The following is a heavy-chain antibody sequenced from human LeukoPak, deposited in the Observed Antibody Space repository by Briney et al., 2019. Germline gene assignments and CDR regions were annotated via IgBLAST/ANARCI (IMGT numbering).Heavy chain of an antibody. CDR1: GFTFSSYA. V-gene: IGHV3-30-3*01. CDR2: ISYDGSNK. CDR3: ARQARRVTMIVVVAEYYFDY. J-gene: IGHJ4*02. Sequence: GRSLRLSCAASGFTFSSYAMHWVRQAPGKGLEWVAVISYDGSNKYYADSVKGRFTISRDNAKNSLYLQMNSLRAEDTAVYYCARQARRVTMIVVVAEYYFDYWGQGTLVTVSS. D-gene: IGHD3-22*01.